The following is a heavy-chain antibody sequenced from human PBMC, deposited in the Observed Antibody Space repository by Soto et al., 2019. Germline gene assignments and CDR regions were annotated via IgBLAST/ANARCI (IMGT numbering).Heavy chain of an antibody. V-gene: IGHV3-21*01. Sequence: VGSLRLSCAASGFTFTRYSMNWVRQAPGKGLEWVSSISSTTNYIYYADSMKGRFTVSRDNAKNSVYLQMNSLRAEDTAVYYCAREPLVSPYYYYYYGMDVWGQGTTVTVSS. CDR1: GFTFTRYS. CDR2: ISSTTNYI. CDR3: AREPLVSPYYYYYYGMDV. D-gene: IGHD3-3*02. J-gene: IGHJ6*02.